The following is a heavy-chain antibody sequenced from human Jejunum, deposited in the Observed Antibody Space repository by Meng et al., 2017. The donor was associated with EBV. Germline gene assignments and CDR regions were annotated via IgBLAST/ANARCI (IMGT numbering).Heavy chain of an antibody. CDR3: ARGNAYNVPSFDY. Sequence: QVQLQESVPALVTPSGTLSLTCAVSGASITGTNWWSWVRQPPGKGLEWIAEIWHGGNTNYNPALKSRVTISVDKSNNQFSLKLASVTAADTAVYFCARGNAYNVPSFDYWGQGTLVTVSS. D-gene: IGHD5-24*01. CDR2: IWHGGNT. CDR1: GASITGTNW. J-gene: IGHJ4*02. V-gene: IGHV4-4*02.